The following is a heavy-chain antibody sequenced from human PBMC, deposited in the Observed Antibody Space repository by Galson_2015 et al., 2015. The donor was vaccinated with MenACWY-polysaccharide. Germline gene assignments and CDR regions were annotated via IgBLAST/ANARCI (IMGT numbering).Heavy chain of an antibody. D-gene: IGHD3-3*01. J-gene: IGHJ4*02. Sequence: PALVKPTQTLTLTCTFSGLSLSTSGVGVGWIRQPPGKAPEWLALVYWDDDKRYSPFLTNRVTVTKDTSKNQVVLSMTNMDPVDTATYFCAHRKLITVFGLVTDVGLYFDYWSQGTLVTVSS. CDR2: VYWDDDK. CDR1: GLSLSTSGVG. CDR3: AHRKLITVFGLVTDVGLYFDY. V-gene: IGHV2-5*02.